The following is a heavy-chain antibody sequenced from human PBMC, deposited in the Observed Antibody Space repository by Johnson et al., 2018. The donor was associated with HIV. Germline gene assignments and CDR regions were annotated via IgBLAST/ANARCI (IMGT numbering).Heavy chain of an antibody. Sequence: QVQLVESGGGVVQPGTSLRLACAASGFTFSSFAMHWVRQAPGKGLEWVAFISYDGTNKYFTDSVRGRFTISRDNSKNSLFLHMNSLRVEDTAVYYCAKSGGYPNAFDIWGQGTMVTVSS. CDR3: AKSGGYPNAFDI. CDR2: ISYDGTNK. CDR1: GFTFSSFA. J-gene: IGHJ3*02. V-gene: IGHV3-30-3*02. D-gene: IGHD6-13*01.